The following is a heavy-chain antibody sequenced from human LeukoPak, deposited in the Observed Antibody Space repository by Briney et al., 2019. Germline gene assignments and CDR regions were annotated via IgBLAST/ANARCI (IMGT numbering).Heavy chain of an antibody. CDR1: GFTYSAYN. Sequence: GGSLRLSCAASGFTYSAYNMNWVRQAPGKGLEWVASITSSSAYIYYADSVKGRFTISRDNAKNSLYLQMNSLRAEDTAVYYCARDEENMDVWGKGITVTVSS. CDR3: ARDEENMDV. V-gene: IGHV3-21*01. J-gene: IGHJ6*03. CDR2: ITSSSAYI.